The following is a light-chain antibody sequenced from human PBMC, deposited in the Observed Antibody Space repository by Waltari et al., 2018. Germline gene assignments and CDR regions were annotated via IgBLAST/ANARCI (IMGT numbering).Light chain of an antibody. V-gene: IGKV2-30*02. CDR1: QSLLHSNGHTY. CDR2: EVS. J-gene: IGKJ3*01. CDR3: MQGTEVPFA. Sequence: DVVMTQFPLSLAITPGQPASMTCRSSQSLLHSNGHTYLSWFLQKPGQPPRRLLYEVSDRDAGVPDRFGGSGAGTDFTLKISRVEAEDVGVYYCMQGTEVPFAFGPGTKLDVK.